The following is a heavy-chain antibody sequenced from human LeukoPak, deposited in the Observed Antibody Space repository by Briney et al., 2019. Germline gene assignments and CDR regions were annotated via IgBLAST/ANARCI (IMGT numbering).Heavy chain of an antibody. V-gene: IGHV3-23*01. CDR2: ISGSGGST. Sequence: ASVKVSCKASGGTFSSYAMSWVRQAPGKGLEWVSAISGSGGSTYYADSVKGRFTISRDNSKNTLYLQMNSLRAEDTAVYYCAKELGRDGYSPDAFDIWGQGTMVTVSS. CDR1: GGTFSSYA. CDR3: AKELGRDGYSPDAFDI. J-gene: IGHJ3*02. D-gene: IGHD5-24*01.